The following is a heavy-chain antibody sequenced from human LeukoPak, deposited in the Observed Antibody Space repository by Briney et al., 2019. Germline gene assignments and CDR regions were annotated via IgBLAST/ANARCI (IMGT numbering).Heavy chain of an antibody. J-gene: IGHJ4*02. CDR3: AKDRSFRGYNGDFDY. Sequence: GGSLRLSCAASGFTFVTYSMNWVRQAPGKGLEWVSSISSSSSSYIYYADSVKGRFTISRDTSNNTLYLQMNSLRAEDTAVYYCAKDRSFRGYNGDFDYWGQGTLVTVSS. V-gene: IGHV3-21*01. CDR1: GFTFVTYS. CDR2: ISSSSSSYI. D-gene: IGHD3-10*01.